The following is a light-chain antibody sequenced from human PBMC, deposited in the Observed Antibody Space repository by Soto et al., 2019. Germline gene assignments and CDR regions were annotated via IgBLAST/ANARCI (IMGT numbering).Light chain of an antibody. V-gene: IGKV3-15*01. CDR1: QSVSIL. CDR2: GAT. CDR3: QQRSNWIT. Sequence: IVMTQSPATLSVSSGERATLTCRASQSVSILLAWYQPKPGQAPRLRLHGATTRATGIPARLGGSGCGAEFTLTISRMEAADFAVSYCQQRSNWITVGQGTRLEIK. J-gene: IGKJ5*01.